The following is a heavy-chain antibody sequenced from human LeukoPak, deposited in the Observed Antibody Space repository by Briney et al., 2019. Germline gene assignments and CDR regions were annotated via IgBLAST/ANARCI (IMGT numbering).Heavy chain of an antibody. CDR2: ISYDGSNK. J-gene: IGHJ4*02. V-gene: IGHV3-30*18. D-gene: IGHD6-19*01. CDR3: AKDPGLD. Sequence: GGSLRLSCAASGFTFSSYGMPWVRQAPGKGLEWVAVISYDGSNKYYADSVKGRFTISRDNSKNTLYLQMNSLRAEDTAVYYCAKDPGLDWGQGTLVTVSS. CDR1: GFTFSSYG.